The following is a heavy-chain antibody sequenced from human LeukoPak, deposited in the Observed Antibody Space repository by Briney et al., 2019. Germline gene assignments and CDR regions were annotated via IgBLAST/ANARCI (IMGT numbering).Heavy chain of an antibody. V-gene: IGHV5-51*01. CDR3: ANGYSSSWYNGGFDY. CDR1: GYTFTKYW. Sequence: GESLKISCKGSGYTFTKYWIGWVRQMPGKGLEWMGIIYPGDSDTRYSPSFQGQVTISADKSISTAYLQWSSLKASDTAMYYCANGYSSSWYNGGFDYWGQGTLVTVSS. CDR2: IYPGDSDT. D-gene: IGHD6-13*01. J-gene: IGHJ4*02.